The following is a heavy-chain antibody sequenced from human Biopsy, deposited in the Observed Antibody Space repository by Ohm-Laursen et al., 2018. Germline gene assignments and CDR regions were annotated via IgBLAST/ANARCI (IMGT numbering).Heavy chain of an antibody. V-gene: IGHV3-9*01. CDR2: ISWDSGRI. Sequence: SLRLSCAASGFTVNDHAMHWVWQPPGKGLEWVSGISWDSGRIGDADSVKGRFTVSRDNAKKSLYLEMNSLRPEDTALFYCTKDLIPAGTDVWGQGTTVTVSS. D-gene: IGHD2-21*01. CDR3: TKDLIPAGTDV. CDR1: GFTVNDHA. J-gene: IGHJ6*02.